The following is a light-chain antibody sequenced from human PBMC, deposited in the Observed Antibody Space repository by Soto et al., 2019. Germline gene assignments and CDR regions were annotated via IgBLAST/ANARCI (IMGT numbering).Light chain of an antibody. CDR1: SSDVGGHNY. Sequence: QSALTQPPSASGSPGQSVTISCTGTSSDVGGHNYVSWYQQHPGKAPKLMIYEVTQRPSGVPDRFSGSKSGNTASLTVSGLQAEDEADYYCCSYAGNNNVFGTGTKPPS. CDR3: CSYAGNNNV. V-gene: IGLV2-8*01. J-gene: IGLJ1*01. CDR2: EVT.